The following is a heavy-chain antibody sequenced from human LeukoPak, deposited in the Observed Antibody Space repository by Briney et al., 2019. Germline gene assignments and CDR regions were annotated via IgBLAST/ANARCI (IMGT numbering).Heavy chain of an antibody. D-gene: IGHD2-21*02. CDR1: GGSISSGGYS. V-gene: IGHV4-30-2*01. Sequence: SSETLSLTCAVSGGSISSGGYSWSWIRQPPGKGLEWIGYIYHSGSTYYNPSLKSRATISVDRSKNQFSLKLSSVTAADTAVYYCATWGLLSLSLSNWGQGTLVTVSS. J-gene: IGHJ4*02. CDR3: ATWGLLSLSLSN. CDR2: IYHSGST.